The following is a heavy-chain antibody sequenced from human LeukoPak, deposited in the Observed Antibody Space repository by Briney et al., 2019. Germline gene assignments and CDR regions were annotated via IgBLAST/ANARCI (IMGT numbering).Heavy chain of an antibody. V-gene: IGHV4-34*01. D-gene: IGHD3-22*01. CDR2: INHSGST. Sequence: SETLSLTCAVYGGSFSGYYWSWLRQPPGKGLEWIGEINHSGSTNYNPSLKSRVTISVDTSKNQFSLKLSSVTAADTAVYYYARGRRITMIVVVTRYAFDIWGQGTMVTVSS. CDR3: ARGRRITMIVVVTRYAFDI. CDR1: GGSFSGYY. J-gene: IGHJ3*02.